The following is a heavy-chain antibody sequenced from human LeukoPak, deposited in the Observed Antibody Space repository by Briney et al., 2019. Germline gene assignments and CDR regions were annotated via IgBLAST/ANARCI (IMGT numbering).Heavy chain of an antibody. D-gene: IGHD6-19*01. V-gene: IGHV3-23*01. CDR3: AKGSIAVAGTSDFDY. CDR1: GFTFSDYY. Sequence: GGSLRLSCAASGFTFSDYYMSWIRQAPGKGLEWVSAISGSGGSTYYADSVKGRFTISRDNSKNTLYLQMNSLRAEDTAVYYCAKGSIAVAGTSDFDYWGQGTLVTVSS. J-gene: IGHJ4*02. CDR2: ISGSGGST.